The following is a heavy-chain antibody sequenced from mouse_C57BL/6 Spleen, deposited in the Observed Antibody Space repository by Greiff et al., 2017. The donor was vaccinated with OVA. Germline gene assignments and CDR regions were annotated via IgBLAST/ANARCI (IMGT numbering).Heavy chain of an antibody. D-gene: IGHD1-1*01. J-gene: IGHJ1*03. CDR3: ARDGSSLDWYFDV. Sequence: EVKVEESGGGLVKPGGSLKLSCAASGFTFSDYGMHWVRQAPEKGLEWVAYISSGSSTIYYADTVKGRFTISRDNAKNTLFLQMTSLRSEDTAMYYCARDGSSLDWYFDVWGTGTTVTVSS. CDR1: GFTFSDYG. CDR2: ISSGSSTI. V-gene: IGHV5-17*01.